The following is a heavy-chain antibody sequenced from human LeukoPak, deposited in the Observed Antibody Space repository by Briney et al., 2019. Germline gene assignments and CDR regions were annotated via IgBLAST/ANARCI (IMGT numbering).Heavy chain of an antibody. CDR3: ASKQWLVSDFDY. D-gene: IGHD6-19*01. Sequence: GGFLRLSCAASGFTFSNSWMSWVRQAPGKGLEWVAKIKQDGSEKYYVDSVKGRFTISRDNAKNSLYLQMSSRRAEDTAVYYLASKQWLVSDFDYWGQGTLVTVSS. V-gene: IGHV3-7*01. CDR1: GFTFSNSW. CDR2: IKQDGSEK. J-gene: IGHJ4*02.